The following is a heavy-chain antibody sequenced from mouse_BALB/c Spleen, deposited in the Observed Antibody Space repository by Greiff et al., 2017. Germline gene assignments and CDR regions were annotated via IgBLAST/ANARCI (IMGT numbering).Heavy chain of an antibody. Sequence: EVKVEESGGGLVQPGGSRKLSCAASGFTFSSFGMHWVRQAPEKGLEWVAYISSGSSTIYYADTVKGRFTISRDNPKNTLFLQMTSLRSEDTAMYYCARGYYGSSYAMDYWGQGTSVTVSS. CDR1: GFTFSSFG. D-gene: IGHD1-1*01. CDR3: ARGYYGSSYAMDY. V-gene: IGHV5-17*02. J-gene: IGHJ4*01. CDR2: ISSGSSTI.